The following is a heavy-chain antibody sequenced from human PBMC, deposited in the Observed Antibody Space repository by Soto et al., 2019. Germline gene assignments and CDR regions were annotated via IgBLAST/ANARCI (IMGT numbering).Heavy chain of an antibody. D-gene: IGHD6-13*01. Sequence: SVTVSCKASGGTFSSYAISWVRQAPGQGLEWMGGIIPIFGTANYAQKFQGRVTITADESTSTAYMELSSRRSEDTAVYYCARDGRYIAAADPYNWFDPWGQGTPVTVSS. CDR3: ARDGRYIAAADPYNWFDP. CDR1: GGTFSSYA. J-gene: IGHJ5*02. CDR2: IIPIFGTA. V-gene: IGHV1-69*13.